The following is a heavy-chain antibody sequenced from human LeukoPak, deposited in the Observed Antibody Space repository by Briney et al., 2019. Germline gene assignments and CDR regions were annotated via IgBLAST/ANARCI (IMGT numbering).Heavy chain of an antibody. Sequence: ASVKVSCKASGYTFTGYGISWVRQAPGQGLEWMGWISAYNGNTNYAQKLQGRVTMTTDTSTSTAYMELRSLRSDDTAVYYCAREVDTAMVSWFDPWGQGTLVTVSS. D-gene: IGHD5-18*01. J-gene: IGHJ5*02. V-gene: IGHV1-18*01. CDR3: AREVDTAMVSWFDP. CDR2: ISAYNGNT. CDR1: GYTFTGYG.